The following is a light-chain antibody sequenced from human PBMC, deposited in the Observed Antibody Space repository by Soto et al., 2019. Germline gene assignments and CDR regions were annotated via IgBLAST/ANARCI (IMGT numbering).Light chain of an antibody. CDR2: GAS. V-gene: IGKV3-20*01. Sequence: EIVLTQSPGTLSLSPGERATLSCRASQSVNYSYLAWYQQKPGQAPRLLIYGASSRATGIPGRFSGSGSGTDFTLTISRLEPEDFAVYYCQQYGSSPLTFGGGTKV. CDR3: QQYGSSPLT. CDR1: QSVNYSY. J-gene: IGKJ4*01.